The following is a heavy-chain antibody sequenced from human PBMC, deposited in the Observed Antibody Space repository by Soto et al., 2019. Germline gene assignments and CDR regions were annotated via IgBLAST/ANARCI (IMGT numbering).Heavy chain of an antibody. D-gene: IGHD3-16*02. J-gene: IGHJ6*01. CDR1: GFSFTTYS. CDR3: VSGNIVFFLIRTRPSGMVV. V-gene: IGHV3-48*02. CDR2: ITSSSGTI. Sequence: GGSLRLSCAASGFSFTTYSMSWFRQAPGKGLEWVSYITSSSGTIYYADSAKGRFTISRDNAKNSLYLQMNSLRDEDTAVYYCVSGNIVFFLIRTRPSGMVV.